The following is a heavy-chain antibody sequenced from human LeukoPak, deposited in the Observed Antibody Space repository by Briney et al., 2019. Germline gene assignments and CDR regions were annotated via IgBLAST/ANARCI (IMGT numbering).Heavy chain of an antibody. J-gene: IGHJ3*02. CDR1: GYSFSNYW. CDR2: IYPGDSDT. V-gene: IGHV5-51*01. D-gene: IGHD5-24*01. CDR3: ARRNGYNSDHAFDI. Sequence: GESLKISCKGSGYSFSNYWIGWVRQMPGKGLDWMGIIYPGDSDTRYSPSFKGQVTISADKSISTAYLQWSSLKASDTAMYYCARRNGYNSDHAFDIWGQGTMVTVSS.